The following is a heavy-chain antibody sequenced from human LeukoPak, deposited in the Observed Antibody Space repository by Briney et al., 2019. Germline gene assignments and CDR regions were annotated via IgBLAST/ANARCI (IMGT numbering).Heavy chain of an antibody. CDR2: MSYDGSNK. J-gene: IGHJ4*02. CDR1: RFIFSNYA. D-gene: IGHD3-16*01. CDR3: ARDPNKYSYGPRLDL. V-gene: IGHV3-30*01. Sequence: GRSLRLSCAASRFIFSNYAMHWVRQAPGRGLEWVAVMSYDGSNKYYADSVKGRFTISRDNSKNTVDLQMNGLGTEDTAVYYCARDPNKYSYGPRLDLWGQGTLVTVSS.